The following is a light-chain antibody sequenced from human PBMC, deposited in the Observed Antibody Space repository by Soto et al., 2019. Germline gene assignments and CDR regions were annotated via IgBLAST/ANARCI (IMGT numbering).Light chain of an antibody. Sequence: QSALTQPPSASGSPGQSVTISCTGTSSDVGGYNYVSWYQQYPGKAPKLMIYEVNKRPSGVPDRFSGSKSGNTASLTVSGLQAEDEADYYCASHAGRKNIIFGGGTKLTVL. CDR3: ASHAGRKNII. CDR1: SSDVGGYNY. V-gene: IGLV2-8*01. CDR2: EVN. J-gene: IGLJ2*01.